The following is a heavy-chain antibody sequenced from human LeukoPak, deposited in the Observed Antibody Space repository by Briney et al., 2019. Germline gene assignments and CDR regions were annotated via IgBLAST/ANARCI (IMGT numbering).Heavy chain of an antibody. J-gene: IGHJ4*02. CDR1: GGSFSAYY. CDR2: INHSGST. D-gene: IGHD1-1*01. Sequence: SETLTLTCALYGGSFSAYYWSWFRQPPGKGLDWIGEINHSGSTNYNPSLKSLVTISVDTSKNQFSLKLTSVTAADTAVYYCARAIYKSTGTYGYWGQGTLVTVSS. CDR3: ARAIYKSTGTYGY. V-gene: IGHV4-34*01.